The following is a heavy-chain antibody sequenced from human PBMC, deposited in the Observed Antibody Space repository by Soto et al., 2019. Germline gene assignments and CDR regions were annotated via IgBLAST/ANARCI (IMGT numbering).Heavy chain of an antibody. J-gene: IGHJ3*02. CDR3: ARGSHTSFWSGYYRGARLAFDI. D-gene: IGHD3-3*01. Sequence: NPSETLSLTCAVSGGSISSGGYSWSWIRQPPGKGLEWIGYIYHSGSTYYNPSLKSRVTISVDRSKNQFSLKLSSVTAADTAVYYCARGSHTSFWSGYYRGARLAFDIWGQGTMVTVSS. CDR2: IYHSGST. CDR1: GGSISSGGYS. V-gene: IGHV4-30-2*01.